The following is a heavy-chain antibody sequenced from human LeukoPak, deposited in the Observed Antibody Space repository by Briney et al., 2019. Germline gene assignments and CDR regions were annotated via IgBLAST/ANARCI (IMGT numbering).Heavy chain of an antibody. CDR1: GFTFSSYA. Sequence: PGGSLRLSCAASGFTFSSYAMHWVRQAPGKGLEWVAVISYDGSNKYYADSVKGRSTISRDNSKNTLYLQMNSLRAEDTAVYYCAREYSYAGDYWGQGTLVTVSS. J-gene: IGHJ4*02. CDR3: AREYSYAGDY. D-gene: IGHD5-18*01. CDR2: ISYDGSNK. V-gene: IGHV3-30-3*01.